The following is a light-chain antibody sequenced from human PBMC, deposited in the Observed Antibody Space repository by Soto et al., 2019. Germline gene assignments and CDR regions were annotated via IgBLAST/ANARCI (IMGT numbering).Light chain of an antibody. J-gene: IGKJ1*01. Sequence: EVVMTQSPGTLSVSLGERATLSCRASQSVSSNLAWYQQKPGQAPRLLIYGASTRATGIPARFSGSGSGTEFTLTISSLQSEDFAVYYCLQYDNWPPWTFGQGTKVDI. CDR1: QSVSSN. V-gene: IGKV3-15*01. CDR3: LQYDNWPPWT. CDR2: GAS.